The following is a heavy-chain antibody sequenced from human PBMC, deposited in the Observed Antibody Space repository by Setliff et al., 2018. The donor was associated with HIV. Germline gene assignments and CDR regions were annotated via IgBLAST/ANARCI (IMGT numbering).Heavy chain of an antibody. CDR3: ARS. CDR1: GGSINTFY. CDR2: IYYSGST. Sequence: SETLSLTCTVSGGSINTFYWTWIRQPPGKGLEWIGSIYYSGSTYYNPSLKSRVTISVDTSKNQFSLKLTSVTAADTAVYYCARSWGQGTMVTVSS. J-gene: IGHJ3*01. V-gene: IGHV4-59*05.